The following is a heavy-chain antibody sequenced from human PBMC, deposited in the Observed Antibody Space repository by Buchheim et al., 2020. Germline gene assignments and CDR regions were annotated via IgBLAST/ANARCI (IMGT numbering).Heavy chain of an antibody. CDR2: IHSGGTT. V-gene: IGHV3-66*01. CDR1: GFTVSSNH. J-gene: IGHJ6*02. Sequence: EVQLVESGGDLVQPGGSLRLSCAASGFTVSSNHMSWVRQAPGKGLEWVSVIHSGGTTDYADSVKGRFTISRDNSQNTLYLQMNSLRVEDTAVYYCARDLRSYGYYYYGMDVWGQGTT. CDR3: ARDLRSYGYYYYGMDV. D-gene: IGHD3-10*01.